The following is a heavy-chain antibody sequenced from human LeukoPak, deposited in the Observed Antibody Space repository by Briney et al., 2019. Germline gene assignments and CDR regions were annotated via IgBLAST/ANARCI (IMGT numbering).Heavy chain of an antibody. J-gene: IGHJ4*02. V-gene: IGHV1-2*02. Sequence: ASVKVSCKASGYTFTGYYMHWVRQAPGQGLEWMGWINPNSGGTNYAQKFQGRVTMTRDTSISTAYMELSRLRSDDTAVYYCASKDRSGWYGEGIVDYWGQGTLVTVSS. CDR3: ASKDRSGWYGEGIVDY. CDR2: INPNSGGT. D-gene: IGHD6-19*01. CDR1: GYTFTGYY.